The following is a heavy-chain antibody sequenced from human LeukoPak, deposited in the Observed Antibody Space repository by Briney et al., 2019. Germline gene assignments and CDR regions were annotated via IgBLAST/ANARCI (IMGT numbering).Heavy chain of an antibody. V-gene: IGHV4-38-2*02. D-gene: IGHD4-17*01. J-gene: IGHJ4*02. CDR2: IFHSGYT. CDR1: GDSVGSPYY. Sequence: SETLSLTCSVSGDSVGSPYYWGWVRQPPGKGLEWIASIFHSGYTYQNPSLKSRATLSVDTSRNQFSLKLTSVTAAETALYYCARAVTGEPDYFDFWGQGTLVTVSS. CDR3: ARAVTGEPDYFDF.